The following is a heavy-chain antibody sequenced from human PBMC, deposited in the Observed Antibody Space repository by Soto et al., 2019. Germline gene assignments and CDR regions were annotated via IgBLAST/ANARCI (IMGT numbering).Heavy chain of an antibody. CDR2: MNPNSGNT. D-gene: IGHD2-15*01. J-gene: IGHJ4*03. V-gene: IGHV1-8*01. CDR3: ASGLLDCSGGSCYPHD. Sequence: GASVKVSCKASGYTFTSYDINWVRQATGQGLEWMGWMNPNSGNTGYAQKFQGRVTMTRNTSISTAYMELSSLRSEDTAVYYCASGLLDCSGGSCYPHDWGQGTLVTVSS. CDR1: GYTFTSYD.